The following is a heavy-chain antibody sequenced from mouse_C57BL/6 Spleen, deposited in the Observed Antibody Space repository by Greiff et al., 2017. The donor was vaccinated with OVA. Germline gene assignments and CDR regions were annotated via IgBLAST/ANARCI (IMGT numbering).Heavy chain of an antibody. CDR2: IDPSDSET. V-gene: IGHV1-52*01. J-gene: IGHJ4*01. Sequence: VQLQQPGAELVRPGSSVKLSCKASGYTFTSYWMHWVKQRPIQGLEWIGNIDPSDSETHYNQKFKDKATLTVDKSSSTAYMQLSSLTSEDSAVYYSAIVNDYDYDAMDYWGQGTSVTVSS. CDR3: AIVNDYDYDAMDY. CDR1: GYTFTSYW. D-gene: IGHD2-4*01.